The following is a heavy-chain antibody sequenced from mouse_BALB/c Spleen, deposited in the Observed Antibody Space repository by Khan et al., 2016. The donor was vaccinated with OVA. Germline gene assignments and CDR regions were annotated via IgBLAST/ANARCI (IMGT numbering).Heavy chain of an antibody. J-gene: IGHJ3*01. Sequence: QVTLKESGPGILQPSQTLSLTCSFSGFPLNTSGMAVSWLRQPSGTGVEWLAHIYWDDDKRYNQSLMSRLPISKDTSRNQVFLKITSVDTADTATVYRTRRVPGSGYVDGGGQGTTVSVS. D-gene: IGHD1-1*02. CDR1: GFPLNTSGMA. CDR3: TRRVPGSGYVDG. CDR2: IYWDDDK. V-gene: IGHV8-12*01.